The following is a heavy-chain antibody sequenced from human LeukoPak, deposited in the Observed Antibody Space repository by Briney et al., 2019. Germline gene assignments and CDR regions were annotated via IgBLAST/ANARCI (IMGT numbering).Heavy chain of an antibody. D-gene: IGHD1-14*01. CDR3: ARWYHSRYAFDI. Sequence: PSGTLSLTCAVSGGSISSSNWWSWARRPPGKGLEWIGEIYHSGSTNYKPSLKSRVTISVDKSKNQFSLKLSSVTAADTAVYYCARWYHSRYAFDIWGQGTMVTVSS. CDR2: IYHSGST. J-gene: IGHJ3*02. V-gene: IGHV4-4*02. CDR1: GGSISSSNW.